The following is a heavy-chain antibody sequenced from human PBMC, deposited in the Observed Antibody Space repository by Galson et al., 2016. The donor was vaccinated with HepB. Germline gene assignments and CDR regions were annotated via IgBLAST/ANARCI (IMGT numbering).Heavy chain of an antibody. J-gene: IGHJ4*02. CDR3: EREGGYYDSSGHYYSTPFDY. Sequence: TLSLTCTVSGDSISSGGYYWSWIRQHPGKALEWIGYIYHRWTTYYNPSLKSRVTISVDTSKNQFSLNLTSVTAADTALYYCEREGGYYDSSGHYYSTPFDYWGQGALVTVSS. CDR2: IYHRWTT. V-gene: IGHV4-31*03. D-gene: IGHD3-22*01. CDR1: GDSISSGGYY.